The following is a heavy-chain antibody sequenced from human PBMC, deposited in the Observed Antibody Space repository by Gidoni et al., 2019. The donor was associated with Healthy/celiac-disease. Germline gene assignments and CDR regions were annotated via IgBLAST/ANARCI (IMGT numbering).Heavy chain of an antibody. J-gene: IGHJ4*02. Sequence: EVQLVESGGGLIQPGGSLRLSCAASGFTVSSNYMSWVRQAPGKGLEWVSVIYSGGSTYYADSVKGRFTISRDNSKNTLYLQMNSLRAEDTAVYYCARLLRFLEWSRPDYFDYWGQGTLVTVSS. V-gene: IGHV3-53*01. CDR1: GFTVSSNY. CDR2: IYSGGST. CDR3: ARLLRFLEWSRPDYFDY. D-gene: IGHD3-3*01.